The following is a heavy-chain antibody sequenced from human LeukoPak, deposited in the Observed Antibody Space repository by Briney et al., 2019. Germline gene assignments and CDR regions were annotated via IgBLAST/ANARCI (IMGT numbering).Heavy chain of an antibody. CDR1: GFTFSRYW. J-gene: IGHJ4*02. CDR2: IKQDGSET. Sequence: GGSLRLSCAASGFTFSRYWMTWVRQGPGKGLEWVANIKQDGSETHYVDSVKGRFTISRDNAKNSLYLQMNSLRGEDTAVYYCARGRTLVLTPAAIPYYFDCGGQGALVTVSS. V-gene: IGHV3-7*04. D-gene: IGHD2-8*01. CDR3: ARGRTLVLTPAAIPYYFDC.